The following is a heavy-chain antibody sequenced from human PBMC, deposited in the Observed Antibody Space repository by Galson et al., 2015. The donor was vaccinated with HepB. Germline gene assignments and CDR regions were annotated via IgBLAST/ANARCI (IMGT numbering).Heavy chain of an antibody. Sequence: SLRLSCAASGFTFNNYAMRWVRQAPGKGLEGLSIINTSGGNIYYTDFVKGRFTISRDNSKNTLYLQMNSLRAEDTAVYYCAKVPLDGSGYHYFQHWGQGTLVTVSS. CDR1: GFTFNNYA. D-gene: IGHD3-22*01. CDR3: AKVPLDGSGYHYFQH. CDR2: INTSGGNI. J-gene: IGHJ1*01. V-gene: IGHV3-23*01.